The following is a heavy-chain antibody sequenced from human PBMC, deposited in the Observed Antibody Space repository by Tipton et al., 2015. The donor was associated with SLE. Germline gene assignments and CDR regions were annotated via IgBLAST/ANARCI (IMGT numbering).Heavy chain of an antibody. J-gene: IGHJ4*02. D-gene: IGHD3-10*01. CDR2: IYYTGSS. CDR1: GGSISSGSVY. Sequence: TLSLTCSVSGGSISSGSVYWGWIRQPVGKGLEWIGSIYYTGSSYYNPSLKSRVTISVDTSKNQFSLKLNSMTAADTAVYYCVRLEWFREDSWGQGTLVTVSS. CDR3: VRLEWFREDS. V-gene: IGHV4-39*07.